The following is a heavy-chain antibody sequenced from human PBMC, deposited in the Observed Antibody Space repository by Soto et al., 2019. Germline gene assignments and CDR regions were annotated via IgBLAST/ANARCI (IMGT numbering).Heavy chain of an antibody. D-gene: IGHD2-15*01. CDR2: IIPIFDPP. CDR1: GGLFSSYA. J-gene: IGHJ4*02. V-gene: IGHV1-69*06. CDR3: ARGCGGGTCYAGGDN. Sequence: QVQLVQSGAEVKKPGSSVRLSCKVSGGLFSSYAISWVRQAPGQGLQWMGGIIPIFDPPKYAQKFQGRVTITADKSTSTVYMELSSMKSEDTALYYCARGCGGGTCYAGGDNWCQGTLVTVSS.